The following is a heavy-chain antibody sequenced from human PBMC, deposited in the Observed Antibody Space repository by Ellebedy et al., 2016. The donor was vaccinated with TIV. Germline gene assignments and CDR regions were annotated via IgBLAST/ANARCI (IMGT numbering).Heavy chain of an antibody. CDR3: ARHIKDGEELWLRMYDY. J-gene: IGHJ4*02. D-gene: IGHD5-18*01. V-gene: IGHV4-59*08. CDR2: IYYSGST. CDR1: GGSISSYY. Sequence: GSLRLSXTVSGGSISSYYWSWIRQPPGKGLEWIGYIYYSGSTNYNPSLKSRVTISVDTSKNQFSLKLSSVTAADTAVYYCARHIKDGEELWLRMYDYWGQGTLVTVSS.